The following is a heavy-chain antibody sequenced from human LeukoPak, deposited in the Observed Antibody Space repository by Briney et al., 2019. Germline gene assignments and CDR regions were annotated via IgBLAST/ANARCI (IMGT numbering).Heavy chain of an antibody. CDR3: ARSGFSSSSASTY. CDR2: IYPGDSDT. V-gene: IGHV5-51*01. D-gene: IGHD6-6*01. Sequence: GESLKISCKGSGYRFTSYWIGWVRQIPGKGLEWMGIIYPGDSDTRYSPSFQGQVTISADKSISTAYLQWSSLKASDTAMYYCARSGFSSSSASTYWGQGTLVTVSS. CDR1: GYRFTSYW. J-gene: IGHJ4*02.